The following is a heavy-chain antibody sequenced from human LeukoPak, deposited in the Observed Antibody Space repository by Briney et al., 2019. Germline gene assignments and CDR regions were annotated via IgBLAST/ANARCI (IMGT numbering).Heavy chain of an antibody. CDR1: GFTLSSYS. V-gene: IGHV3-48*01. CDR3: ARESWFDP. J-gene: IGHJ5*02. Sequence: PGGSLRLSCAASGFTLSSYSMNWARQAPGKGLERVSFISSSSSTIYYADSVKGRFIISRDNAKNSLYLQMNSLRAEDTAVYYCARESWFDPWGQGTLVTVSS. CDR2: ISSSSSTI.